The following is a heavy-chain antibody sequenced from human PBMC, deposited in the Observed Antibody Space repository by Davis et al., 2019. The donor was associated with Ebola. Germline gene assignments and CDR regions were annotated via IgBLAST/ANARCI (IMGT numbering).Heavy chain of an antibody. CDR3: ARGDKVELVWYYYYGMDV. Sequence: AASVKVSCKASGYTFTGYYMHWVRQAPGQGLEWMGRINPNSGGTNYAQKFQGRVTMTRDTSISTAYMELSRLRSDDTAVYYCARGDKVELVWYYYYGMDVWGKGTTVTVSS. V-gene: IGHV1-2*06. D-gene: IGHD6-6*01. CDR1: GYTFTGYY. J-gene: IGHJ6*04. CDR2: INPNSGGT.